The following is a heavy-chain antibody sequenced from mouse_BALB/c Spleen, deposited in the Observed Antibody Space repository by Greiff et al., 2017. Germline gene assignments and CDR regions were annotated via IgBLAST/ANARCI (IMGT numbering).Heavy chain of an antibody. D-gene: IGHD2-4*01. CDR3: ARGYDYDHYYAMDY. CDR1: GFTFSSYA. CDR2: ISSGGST. Sequence: EVKVVESGGGLVKPGGSLKLSCAASGFTFSSYAMSWVRQTPEKRLEWVASISSGGSTYYPDSVKGRFTISRDNARNILYLQMSSLRSEDTAMYYCARGYDYDHYYAMDYWGQGTSVTVSS. J-gene: IGHJ4*01. V-gene: IGHV5-6-5*01.